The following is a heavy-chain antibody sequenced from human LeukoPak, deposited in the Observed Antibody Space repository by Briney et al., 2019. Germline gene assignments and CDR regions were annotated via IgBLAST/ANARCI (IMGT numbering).Heavy chain of an antibody. V-gene: IGHV3-23*01. J-gene: IGHJ4*02. D-gene: IGHD6-13*01. CDR2: ISGSGGTT. CDR1: GFTFSNYA. Sequence: GGSLRLSCAASGFTFSNYAMNWVRQAPGKGLEWVSAISGSGGTTYYADSVKGRFTISRDNSKNTLYLQMNSLRAEDTAVYYCARGDGAAAGSNFDYWGQGTLVTVSS. CDR3: ARGDGAAAGSNFDY.